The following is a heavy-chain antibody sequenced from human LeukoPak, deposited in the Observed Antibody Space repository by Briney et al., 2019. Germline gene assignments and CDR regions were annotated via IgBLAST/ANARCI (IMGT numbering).Heavy chain of an antibody. CDR1: GFTFSSYE. V-gene: IGHV3-48*03. CDR2: ISGTGSTK. J-gene: IGHJ4*02. Sequence: GGSLRLSCAASGFTFSSYEMNWVRRAPGKGLEWISYISGTGSTKYCADSVKGRFTISRDNAKNSLYLQMNSLRAEDTAIYYCARGGRLRLLSLYYFENWGQGTLVTVSS. D-gene: IGHD5-12*01. CDR3: ARGGRLRLLSLYYFEN.